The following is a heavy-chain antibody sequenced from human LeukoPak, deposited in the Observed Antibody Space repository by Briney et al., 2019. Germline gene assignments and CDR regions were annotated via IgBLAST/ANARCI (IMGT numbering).Heavy chain of an antibody. CDR2: ISSSGSTI. Sequence: GGSLRLPCAASGFTFSSYEMNWVRQAPGKGLEWVSYISSSGSTIYYADSVKGRFTISRDNAKDSLYLQMNSLRAEDTAVYYCAELGITMIGGVWGKGTTVTISS. CDR1: GFTFSSYE. CDR3: AELGITMIGGV. D-gene: IGHD3-10*02. V-gene: IGHV3-48*03. J-gene: IGHJ6*04.